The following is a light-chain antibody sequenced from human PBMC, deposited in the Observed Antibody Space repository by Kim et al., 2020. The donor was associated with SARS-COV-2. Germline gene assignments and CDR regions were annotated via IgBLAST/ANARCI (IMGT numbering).Light chain of an antibody. Sequence: EIEMTQSPATLSVSPGERATLSCRASQSVGRNLAWYQQKPGQAPRLLIYGASTRPTGIPGRFSGSGSGTEFTLTIDSLQSEDFAIYYCQQHQYWRPVTFGQGTRLEIK. CDR2: GAS. CDR3: QQHQYWRPVT. J-gene: IGKJ5*01. V-gene: IGKV3-15*01. CDR1: QSVGRN.